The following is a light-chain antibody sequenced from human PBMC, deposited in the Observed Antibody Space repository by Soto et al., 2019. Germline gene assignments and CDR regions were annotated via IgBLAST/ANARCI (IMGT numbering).Light chain of an antibody. CDR3: QQYGSSGT. V-gene: IGKV3-20*01. Sequence: EIVLTQSPDTLSVSPGERATLSCRASQTVGSNLAWYQQKPGQAPRVLIYGASTRASDTPARFSGSGSGTDFTLTISRLEPEDFAVYYCQQYGSSGTFGQGTKVDIK. CDR1: QTVGSN. J-gene: IGKJ1*01. CDR2: GAS.